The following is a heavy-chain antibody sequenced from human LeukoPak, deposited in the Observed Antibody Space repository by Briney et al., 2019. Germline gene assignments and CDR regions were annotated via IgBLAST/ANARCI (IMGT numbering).Heavy chain of an antibody. CDR1: GYTFTGYY. J-gene: IGHJ5*02. CDR2: INLNSGGT. D-gene: IGHD3-22*01. Sequence: ASVKVSCKXSGYTFTGYYMHWVRQAPGQGLEWMGWINLNSGGTNYAQKFQGRVTMTRDTSISTAYMELSRLRSDDTAVYYCARGTYYDSSGYENWFDPWGQGTLVTVSS. CDR3: ARGTYYDSSGYENWFDP. V-gene: IGHV1-2*02.